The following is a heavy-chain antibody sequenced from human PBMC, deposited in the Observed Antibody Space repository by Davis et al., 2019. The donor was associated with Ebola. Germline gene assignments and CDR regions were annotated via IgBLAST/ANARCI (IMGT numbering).Heavy chain of an antibody. CDR2: IYYSGST. CDR1: GGSISSSSYY. V-gene: IGHV4-39*07. CDR3: ARVVGATTVWFDY. D-gene: IGHD1-26*01. J-gene: IGHJ4*02. Sequence: SETLSLTCTVSGGSISSSSYYWGWIRQPPGKGLEWIGSIYYSGSTYYNPSLKSRVTISVDTSKNQFSLKLSSVTAADTAVYYCARVVGATTVWFDYWGQGTLVTVSS.